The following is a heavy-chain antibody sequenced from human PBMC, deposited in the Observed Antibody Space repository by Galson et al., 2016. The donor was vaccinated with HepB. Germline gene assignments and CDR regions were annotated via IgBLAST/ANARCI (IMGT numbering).Heavy chain of an antibody. Sequence: SVKVSCKASEYTFTGSEMHWVRQAPGQGLEWMGLINSSGGGTRYAQKFQGRVTMTRDTSTSTVYMDLSSLSSEDTAVYYCASALLKKGFYYYYMAVWGKGTTVTVSS. D-gene: IGHD2-21*02. CDR2: INSSGGGT. CDR3: ASALLKKGFYYYYMAV. V-gene: IGHV1-46*01. CDR1: EYTFTGSE. J-gene: IGHJ6*03.